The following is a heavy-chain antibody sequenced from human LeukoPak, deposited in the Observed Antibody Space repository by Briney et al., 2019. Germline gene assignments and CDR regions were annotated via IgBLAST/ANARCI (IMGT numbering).Heavy chain of an antibody. J-gene: IGHJ4*02. V-gene: IGHV3-23*01. D-gene: IGHD5-24*01. CDR3: AREMAKQYSFDS. Sequence: GGSLRLSCAASGFNFSGYAMSWVRQAPGKGLEWVSAISGSGGSTYYADSVKGRFTISRDNSKNTLYLQVNSLRAEDTAVYYCAREMAKQYSFDSWGQGTLVTVSS. CDR2: ISGSGGST. CDR1: GFNFSGYA.